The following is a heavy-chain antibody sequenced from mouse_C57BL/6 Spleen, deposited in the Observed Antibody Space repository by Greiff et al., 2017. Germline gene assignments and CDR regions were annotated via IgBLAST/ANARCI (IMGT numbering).Heavy chain of an antibody. J-gene: IGHJ4*01. D-gene: IGHD2-10*01. CDR1: GFTFSSYG. Sequence: EVNLVESGGDLVKPGGSLKLSCAASGFTFSSYGMSWVRQTPDKRLEWVATISSGGSYTYYPDSVKGRFTISRDNAKNTLYLQLSSLKSEDTAMYDCASGANPSYFDYWGQGTSVTVSS. CDR3: ASGANPSYFDY. V-gene: IGHV5-6*01. CDR2: ISSGGSYT.